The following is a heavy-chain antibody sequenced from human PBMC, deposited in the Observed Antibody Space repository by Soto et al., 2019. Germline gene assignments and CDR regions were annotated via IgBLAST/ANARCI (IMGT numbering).Heavy chain of an antibody. D-gene: IGHD4-17*01. Sequence: GGSLRLSCAASGFIFSDHYMDWVRQAPGKGLEWVGRSRNKANSYTTEYAASVKGRFTVSRDDSKNSLYLQMNSLKTEDTAVYFCARTTLGRGNFDSWGQGTLVTVSS. CDR1: GFIFSDHY. CDR2: SRNKANSYTT. CDR3: ARTTLGRGNFDS. J-gene: IGHJ4*02. V-gene: IGHV3-72*01.